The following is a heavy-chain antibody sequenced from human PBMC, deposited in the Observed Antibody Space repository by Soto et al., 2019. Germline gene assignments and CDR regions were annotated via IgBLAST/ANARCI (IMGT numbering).Heavy chain of an antibody. CDR1: GYTFTSYA. CDR3: ARWGGYYYGMDV. Sequence: QVQLVQSGAEVKKPGASVKVSCKASGYTFTSYAMHWVRQAPGQRLEWMGWINAGNGNTKYSQKFQGRVTITRDTSASTAYMELSSLRSEDTAVYYCARWGGYYYGMDVWGQGTTVTVSS. CDR2: INAGNGNT. V-gene: IGHV1-3*01. D-gene: IGHD1-26*01. J-gene: IGHJ6*02.